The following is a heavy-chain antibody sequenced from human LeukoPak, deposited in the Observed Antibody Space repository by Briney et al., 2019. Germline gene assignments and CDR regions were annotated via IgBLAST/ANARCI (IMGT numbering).Heavy chain of an antibody. Sequence: SETLSLTCTVSGGSISNYYWNWIRQPPGKGLEWIGYIYNSGRTNYNPSLKSRVTVSVDTSKDQFSLKLSSVTAADTAVYYCVRGGYSYGYGLGLLDYWGQGSLVTVSS. CDR2: IYNSGRT. CDR1: GGSISNYY. V-gene: IGHV4-59*01. CDR3: VRGGYSYGYGLGLLDY. D-gene: IGHD5-18*01. J-gene: IGHJ4*02.